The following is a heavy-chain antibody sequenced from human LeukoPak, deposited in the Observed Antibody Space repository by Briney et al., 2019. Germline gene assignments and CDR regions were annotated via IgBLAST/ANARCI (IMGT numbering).Heavy chain of an antibody. V-gene: IGHV3-23*01. Sequence: GGSLRLSCAASGFTFISYAMSWVRQAPGKGLEWVSAITSSGVSTYYADAVKGRFTISRDNSYNTLYLQMNSLRADDTAVYYCAKHRSESSGYRFEYWGQETLVTVSS. J-gene: IGHJ4*02. CDR2: ITSSGVST. CDR3: AKHRSESSGYRFEY. CDR1: GFTFISYA. D-gene: IGHD3-22*01.